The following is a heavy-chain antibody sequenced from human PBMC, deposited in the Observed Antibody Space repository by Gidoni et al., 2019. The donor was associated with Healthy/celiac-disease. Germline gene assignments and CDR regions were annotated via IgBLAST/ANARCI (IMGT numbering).Heavy chain of an antibody. CDR3: ARSSRRSGSYLPPDY. CDR2: IICSGGST. D-gene: IGHD3-10*01. V-gene: IGHV3-23*01. CDR1: GFPCSSYA. Sequence: EVQPLESGGGLVQAGGSLRISCAASGFPCSSYAMRWVRQAPGKGLVWVSAIICSGGSTYYADSVKGRFTISIDNSKNTLYLQMNSLRAEDTAVYYCARSSRRSGSYLPPDYWGQGTLVTVSS. J-gene: IGHJ4*02.